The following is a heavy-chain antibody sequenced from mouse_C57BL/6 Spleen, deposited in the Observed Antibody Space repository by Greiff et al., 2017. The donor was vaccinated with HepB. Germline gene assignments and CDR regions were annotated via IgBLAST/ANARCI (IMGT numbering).Heavy chain of an antibody. D-gene: IGHD4-1*01. CDR3: ALGKNYYFDY. CDR1: GYTFTSYW. CDR2: IDPSDSYT. Sequence: VQLQQPGAELVMPGASVKLSCKASGYTFTSYWMHWVKQRPGQGLEWIGEIDPSDSYTNYNQKFKGKSTLTVDKSSSTAYMQLSSLTSEDSAVYYCALGKNYYFDYWGQGTTLTVSS. J-gene: IGHJ2*01. V-gene: IGHV1-69*01.